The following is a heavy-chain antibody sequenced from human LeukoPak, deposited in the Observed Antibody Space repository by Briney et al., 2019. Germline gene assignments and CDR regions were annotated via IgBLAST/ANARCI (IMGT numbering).Heavy chain of an antibody. Sequence: SETLSLTCTVSGGSISSSNYYWGWIRQPPGKGLEWIGSIYYSGSTYYSPSLKSRVTISVDTSKNQFSLKLSSVTAADTAVYYCAFTDILTGYYGIADYWGQGTLVTVSS. D-gene: IGHD3-9*01. CDR3: AFTDILTGYYGIADY. J-gene: IGHJ4*02. CDR1: GGSISSSNYY. CDR2: IYYSGST. V-gene: IGHV4-39*07.